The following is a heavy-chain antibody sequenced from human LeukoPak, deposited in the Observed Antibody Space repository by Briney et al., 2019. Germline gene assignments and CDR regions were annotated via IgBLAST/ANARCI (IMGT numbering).Heavy chain of an antibody. Sequence: PSETLSLTCTVSGGSISSSSYYWGWIRQPPGKGLEWVSVLFASGYSKYADSVKGRFTISRDNSENTLDLQMNSLRAEDTAVYYCAAKGNGYTGIYVFAQWGQGTLVTVSP. CDR1: GGSISSSSYY. D-gene: IGHD1-26*01. CDR2: LFASGYS. CDR3: AAKGNGYTGIYVFAQ. V-gene: IGHV3-66*01. J-gene: IGHJ4*02.